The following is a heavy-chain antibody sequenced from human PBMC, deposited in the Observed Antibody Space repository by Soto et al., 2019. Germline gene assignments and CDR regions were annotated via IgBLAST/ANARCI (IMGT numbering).Heavy chain of an antibody. V-gene: IGHV4-59*08. CDR3: ARLGSAYESSGNKYYYYCMDV. CDR2: IYYSGST. CDR1: GGSISSYY. Sequence: SETLSLTCTVSGGSISSYYWSWIRQPPGKGLEWIGYIYYSGSTNYNPSLKSRVTISVDTSKNQFSLKLSSVTAADTAVYYCARLGSAYESSGNKYYYYCMDVWGQGTMVTVSS. D-gene: IGHD3-22*01. J-gene: IGHJ6*02.